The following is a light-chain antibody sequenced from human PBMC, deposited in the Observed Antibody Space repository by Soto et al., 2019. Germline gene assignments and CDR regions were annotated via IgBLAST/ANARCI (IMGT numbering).Light chain of an antibody. Sequence: DIVMTQSPDSLAVSLGERATINCKSSQSVLYSSNNKNYLAWYQQKPGQPPKLLIYWASTRESGVPARFSGSGSGTDFTLTISSLEPEDFAVYYCQQRSNWPLTFGGGTKVDIK. J-gene: IGKJ4*01. CDR1: QSVLYSSNNKNY. CDR2: WAS. V-gene: IGKV4-1*01. CDR3: QQRSNWPLT.